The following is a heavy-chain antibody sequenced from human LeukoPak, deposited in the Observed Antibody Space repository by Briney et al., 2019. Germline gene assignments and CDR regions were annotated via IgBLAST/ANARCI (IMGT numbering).Heavy chain of an antibody. V-gene: IGHV3-30*04. Sequence: GGSLRLSCAASGFTFSSYAMHWVRQAPGKGLEWVAVISYDGSDKYYADSVKGRFTISRDNSKNTLYLQMNSLRAEDTAVYYCVKGESGLDWFDPWGQGTLVTVSS. J-gene: IGHJ5*02. CDR3: VKGESGLDWFDP. CDR1: GFTFSSYA. CDR2: ISYDGSDK. D-gene: IGHD3/OR15-3a*01.